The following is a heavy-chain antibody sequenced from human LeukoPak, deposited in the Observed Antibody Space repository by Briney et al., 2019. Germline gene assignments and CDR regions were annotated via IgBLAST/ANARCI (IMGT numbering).Heavy chain of an antibody. CDR2: INHSGST. CDR3: ARYTAMVSEYYFDY. V-gene: IGHV4-34*01. J-gene: IGHJ4*02. Sequence: KPSETLSLTCAVYGGSFSGYYWSWIRQPPGKGLEWIGEINHSGSTNYNPSLKSRVTISVDRSKNQFSLKLSSVTAADTAVYYCARYTAMVSEYYFDYWGQGTLVTVSS. D-gene: IGHD5-18*01. CDR1: GGSFSGYY.